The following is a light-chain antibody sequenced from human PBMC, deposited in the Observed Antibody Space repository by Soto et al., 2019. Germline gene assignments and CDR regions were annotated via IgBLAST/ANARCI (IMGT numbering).Light chain of an antibody. Sequence: EIVLTQSPGTLSLSPGERATLSCRASQSVGSNFLAWYQQQPGQATRLLIHAASSRATGIPDRFSGSGSGTDFTLTISRLEPEDFAVYYCQQYGSSPLTFGGGTKVEIK. J-gene: IGKJ4*01. CDR1: QSVGSNF. CDR2: AAS. V-gene: IGKV3-20*01. CDR3: QQYGSSPLT.